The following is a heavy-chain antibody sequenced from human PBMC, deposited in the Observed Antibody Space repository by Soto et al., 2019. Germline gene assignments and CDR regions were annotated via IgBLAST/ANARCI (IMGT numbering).Heavy chain of an antibody. J-gene: IGHJ4*02. Sequence: PSETLSLTCTVSGGSISSYYWSWIRQPPGKGLEWIGYIYYSGSTNYNPSLKSRVTISVDTSKNQFSLKLSSVTAADTAVYYCARLRMQQLYYFDYWGQGTLVTAPQ. V-gene: IGHV4-59*08. CDR3: ARLRMQQLYYFDY. D-gene: IGHD6-13*01. CDR1: GGSISSYY. CDR2: IYYSGST.